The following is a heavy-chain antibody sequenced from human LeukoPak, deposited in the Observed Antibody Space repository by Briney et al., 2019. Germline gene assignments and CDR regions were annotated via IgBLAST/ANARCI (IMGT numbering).Heavy chain of an antibody. CDR1: GGSFSDYW. V-gene: IGHV4-34*01. D-gene: IGHD6-19*01. J-gene: IGHJ4*02. CDR2: VNHSGST. CDR3: ARGTRYSSGWYYY. Sequence: SETLSLTCAVYGGSFSDYWWTWIRQSPGKGLEWIGEVNHSGSTNYNPSLKSRVTISVDTSKNQFSLKLSSVTAADTAVYYCARGTRYSSGWYYYWGQGTLVTVSS.